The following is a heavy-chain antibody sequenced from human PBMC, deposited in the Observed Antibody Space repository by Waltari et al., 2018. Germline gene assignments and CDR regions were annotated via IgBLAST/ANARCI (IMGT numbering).Heavy chain of an antibody. CDR1: GFTFKNYG. CDR2: IWSDGTNK. CDR3: ARDGFKRGYCTGGSCYSFDY. J-gene: IGHJ4*02. Sequence: QVQLVESGGGVVQPGRSLRLSCAASGFTFKNYGMHWVRQAPGKGLGWVAVIWSDGTNKYYADSVKGRFTISRDNSKTTLYLQMNSLRAEDTAVYYCARDGFKRGYCTGGSCYSFDYWGQGTLVTVSS. D-gene: IGHD2-15*01. V-gene: IGHV3-33*01.